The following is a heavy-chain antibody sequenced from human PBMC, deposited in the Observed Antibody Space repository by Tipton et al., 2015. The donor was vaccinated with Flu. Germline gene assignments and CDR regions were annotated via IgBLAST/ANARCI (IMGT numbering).Heavy chain of an antibody. J-gene: IGHJ3*01. V-gene: IGHV3-7*03. Sequence: SLRLSCAASGFTFSSYWMHWVRQAPGKGLEWVANIEKDGSEKYYVDSVKGRFTISRDNAKNSLYLQMNSLRAEDTAVYYCGRALGGAAALWGQGTMVPVSS. CDR3: GRALGGAAAL. CDR2: IEKDGSEK. CDR1: GFTFSSYW. D-gene: IGHD6-13*01.